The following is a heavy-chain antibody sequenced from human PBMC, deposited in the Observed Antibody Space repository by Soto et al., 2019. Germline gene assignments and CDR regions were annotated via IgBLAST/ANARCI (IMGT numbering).Heavy chain of an antibody. J-gene: IGHJ5*02. Sequence: SLRLSCAASGFTFSNYNMKWVRQAPGKGLEWVSYISNTGKTIYYADSVKGRFTISRDNARNSLYLQMNRLRDEDTAVYYCVRTRGADCSGGTCYWFDLWGQGTLVTVSS. CDR2: ISNTGKTI. D-gene: IGHD2-15*01. V-gene: IGHV3-48*02. CDR3: VRTRGADCSGGTCYWFDL. CDR1: GFTFSNYN.